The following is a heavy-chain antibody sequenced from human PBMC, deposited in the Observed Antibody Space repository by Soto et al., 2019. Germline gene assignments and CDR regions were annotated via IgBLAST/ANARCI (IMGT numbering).Heavy chain of an antibody. CDR2: IHSDGSST. D-gene: IGHD1-26*01. J-gene: IGHJ3*01. CDR1: GFTFSYYW. CDR3: ARGDRGAFDL. V-gene: IGHV3-74*01. Sequence: EVQLVESGGGLVRPGGSLRPSYAASGFTFSYYWMHWVRQAPGKGLVWVSRIHSDGSSTTYADFVKGRFIISRDNARNTVDLQMNSVRVEDTAVYYCARGDRGAFDLWGQGTVVTVSS.